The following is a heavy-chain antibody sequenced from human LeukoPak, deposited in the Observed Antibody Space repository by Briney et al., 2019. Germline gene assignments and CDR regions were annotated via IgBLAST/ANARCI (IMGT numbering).Heavy chain of an antibody. CDR1: GFTFSSYA. J-gene: IGHJ4*02. Sequence: PGGSLRLSCAASGFTFSSYAMSWVRQAPGKGLEWVANIKQDGSEKYYVDSVKGRFTISRDNAKNSLYLQMNSLRAEDTAVYYCARGLSTGYYFDYWGQGTLVTVSS. CDR3: ARGLSTGYYFDY. CDR2: IKQDGSEK. V-gene: IGHV3-7*01.